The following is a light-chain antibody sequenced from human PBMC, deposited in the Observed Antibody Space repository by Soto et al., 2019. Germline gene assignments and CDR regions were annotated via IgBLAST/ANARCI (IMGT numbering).Light chain of an antibody. CDR1: SSDVGGYNY. CDR3: SSYTCSSTLDWV. V-gene: IGLV2-14*01. Sequence: QSALTQPASVSGSPGQSITISCTGTSSDVGGYNYVSWYQQHPGKAPKLMIYDVSNRPSGVPNRFSGSKSGNTASLTISGLQAEDEADYYCSSYTCSSTLDWVFGGGTKLTVL. J-gene: IGLJ3*02. CDR2: DVS.